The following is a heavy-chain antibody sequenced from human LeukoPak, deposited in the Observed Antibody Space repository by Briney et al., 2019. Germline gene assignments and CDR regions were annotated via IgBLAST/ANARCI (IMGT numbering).Heavy chain of an antibody. CDR3: ARDSVGARDSYYYYGMDV. CDR2: ISAYNGNT. Sequence: ASVKVSCKASGYTFTSYGISWVRQAPGQGLEWMGWISAYNGNTNYAQKLQGRATMTTDTSTSTAYMELRSLRSDDTAVYYCARDSVGARDSYYYYGMDVWGQGTTVTVSS. J-gene: IGHJ6*02. D-gene: IGHD1-26*01. V-gene: IGHV1-18*01. CDR1: GYTFTSYG.